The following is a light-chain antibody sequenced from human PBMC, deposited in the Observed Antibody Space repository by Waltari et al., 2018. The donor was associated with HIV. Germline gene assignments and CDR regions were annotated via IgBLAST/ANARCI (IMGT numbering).Light chain of an antibody. J-gene: IGLJ2*01. Sequence: SYELTQAPSVSVSPGQTASIICPGDKLGDQYASWYHQRPGQSPVLVMYQDNKRPSGIPERFSGSNSGNTVTLTISGTQAIDEGDYYCQAWDSNTGGYVLFGGGTKLTVL. CDR3: QAWDSNTGGYVL. V-gene: IGLV3-1*01. CDR1: KLGDQY. CDR2: QDN.